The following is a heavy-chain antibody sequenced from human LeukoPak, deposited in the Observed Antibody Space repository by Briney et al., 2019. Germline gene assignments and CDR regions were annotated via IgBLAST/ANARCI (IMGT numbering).Heavy chain of an antibody. Sequence: GGSLRLSCAASGFTFSSYGMSWVGQAPGKGLEWVANIKQDGSEKYYVDSVKGRFTISRDNAKNSLYLQMNSLRAEDTAVYYCATYSSSKTGRVFDYWGQGTLVTVSS. CDR1: GFTFSSYG. D-gene: IGHD6-6*01. CDR2: IKQDGSEK. CDR3: ATYSSSKTGRVFDY. V-gene: IGHV3-7*01. J-gene: IGHJ4*02.